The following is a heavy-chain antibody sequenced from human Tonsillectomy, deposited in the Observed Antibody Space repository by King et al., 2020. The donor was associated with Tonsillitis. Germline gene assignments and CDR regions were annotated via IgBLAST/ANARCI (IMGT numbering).Heavy chain of an antibody. V-gene: IGHV3-66*01. CDR2: IYSGGDT. D-gene: IGHD3-22*01. Sequence: VQLVESGGGLVQPGGSLRLSCAASGFTVSSNYMSWVRQAPGKGLEWVSVIYSGGDTYYADSVKGRFTISRDNSKNTLYLQMNSLRAEDTAMYYCATPNYYDSSTYYRSAFDIWGQGTMVTVSS. J-gene: IGHJ3*02. CDR1: GFTVSSNY. CDR3: ATPNYYDSSTYYRSAFDI.